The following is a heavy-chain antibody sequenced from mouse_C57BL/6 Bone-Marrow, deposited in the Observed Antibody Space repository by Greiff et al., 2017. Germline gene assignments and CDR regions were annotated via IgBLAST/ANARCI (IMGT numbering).Heavy chain of an antibody. Sequence: VQLKQSGAELVRPGASVKMSCTASGFNIKDDYMHWVKQRPEQGLEWIGWIDPENGDTEYASKFQGKATITAETSSNTAYLQRSSLTSEDTAVYYGTTLYYYGSSSYYFDYWGKGTTLTVSS. V-gene: IGHV14-4*01. CDR3: TTLYYYGSSSYYFDY. CDR2: IDPENGDT. CDR1: GFNIKDDY. D-gene: IGHD1-1*01. J-gene: IGHJ2*01.